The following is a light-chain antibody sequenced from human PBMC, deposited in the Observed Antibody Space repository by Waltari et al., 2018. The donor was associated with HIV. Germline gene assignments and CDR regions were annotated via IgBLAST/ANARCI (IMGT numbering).Light chain of an antibody. CDR3: HQYYTTDRT. J-gene: IGKJ1*01. Sequence: EIVMTHSPDSLAVSLGDRATTHRRSSKSVLYNSNNKTYLAWYQQKVGQPPKLLIYWASIRESGVPDRFSGSGSGTDFTLTITSLQAEDVAVYYCHQYYTTDRTFGQGTKVEI. V-gene: IGKV4-1*01. CDR2: WAS. CDR1: KSVLYNSNNKTY.